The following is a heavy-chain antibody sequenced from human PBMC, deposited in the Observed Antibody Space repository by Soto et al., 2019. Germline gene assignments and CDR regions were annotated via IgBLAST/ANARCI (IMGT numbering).Heavy chain of an antibody. CDR3: ARPYDFWSGYWFDP. Sequence: GASVKVSCKASEYTFTSYAMHWVRQAPGQRLEWMGWINAGNGNTKYSQKFQGRVTITRDTSASTAYVELSSLRSEDTAVYYCARPYDFWSGYWFDPWGQGTLVTVSS. V-gene: IGHV1-3*01. CDR1: EYTFTSYA. D-gene: IGHD3-3*01. J-gene: IGHJ5*02. CDR2: INAGNGNT.